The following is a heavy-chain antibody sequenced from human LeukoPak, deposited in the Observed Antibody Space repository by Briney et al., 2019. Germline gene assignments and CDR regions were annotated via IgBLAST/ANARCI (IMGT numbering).Heavy chain of an antibody. Sequence: GGSLRLSCAASGFTFSSYWMGWVRQAPGKGLEWVANTKEDESEKYYVDSVKGRFTISRDNAKNSLYLQMNSLRAEDTAVYYCARDVLGGYSSSPPGWFDPWGQGTLVTVSS. J-gene: IGHJ5*02. CDR3: ARDVLGGYSSSPPGWFDP. D-gene: IGHD6-13*01. CDR2: TKEDESEK. V-gene: IGHV3-7*01. CDR1: GFTFSSYW.